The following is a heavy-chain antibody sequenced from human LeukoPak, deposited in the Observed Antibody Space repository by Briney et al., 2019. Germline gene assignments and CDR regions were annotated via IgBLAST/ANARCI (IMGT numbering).Heavy chain of an antibody. CDR2: INWNGGST. V-gene: IGHV3-20*04. CDR3: ARDPVYPYCSGGSCYFDY. D-gene: IGHD2-15*01. Sequence: GGSLRLSCAASGFTFDDYGMSWVRQAPGKGLEWVSGINWNGGSTGYADSVKGRFTISRDNAKNSLYLQMNSLRAEDTALYYCARDPVYPYCSGGSCYFDYWGQGTLVTVSS. CDR1: GFTFDDYG. J-gene: IGHJ4*02.